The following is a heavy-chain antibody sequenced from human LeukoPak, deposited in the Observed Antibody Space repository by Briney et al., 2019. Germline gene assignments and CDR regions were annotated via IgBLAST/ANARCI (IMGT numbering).Heavy chain of an antibody. V-gene: IGHV4-4*07. CDR1: GGSITGFF. J-gene: IGHJ4*02. CDR2: IFSRGGA. CDR3: ARVATPDVSSPLDF. Sequence: SETLSLTCAVSGGSITGFFWAWIRQPAGEGLQYIGRIFSRGGANYNPSLQSRVAMSVDTSQNLFSLKLTSVTAADTAVYFCARVATPDVSSPLDFWGQGILVTVSS. D-gene: IGHD6-19*01.